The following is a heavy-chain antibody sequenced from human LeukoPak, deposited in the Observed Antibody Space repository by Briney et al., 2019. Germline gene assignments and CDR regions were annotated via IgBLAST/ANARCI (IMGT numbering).Heavy chain of an antibody. CDR2: ISGSGGST. Sequence: GGSLRLSCAASGFTFSNYAMSWVRQAPGKGLEWVSGISGSGGSTNYADSVKGRLIISRDNSENTLYLQMNSLRAEDTAVYYCAKDGYYDSSGSPTGYFDYWGQGTLVTVSS. D-gene: IGHD3-22*01. V-gene: IGHV3-23*01. CDR1: GFTFSNYA. CDR3: AKDGYYDSSGSPTGYFDY. J-gene: IGHJ4*02.